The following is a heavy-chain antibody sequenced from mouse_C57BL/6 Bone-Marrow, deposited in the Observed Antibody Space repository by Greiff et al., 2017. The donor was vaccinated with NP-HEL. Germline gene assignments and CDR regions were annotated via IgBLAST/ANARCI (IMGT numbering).Heavy chain of an antibody. D-gene: IGHD2-4*01. CDR3: ARGDYDYPADY. CDR1: GYSITSCYY. J-gene: IGHJ4*01. CDR2: ISYDGSN. V-gene: IGHV3-6*01. Sequence: EVKLMESGPGLVKPSQSLSLTCSATGYSITSCYYWNWIRQFPGNQLEWMGYISYDGSNNSNPSLKNRISITRDTSKNQLFLKLNSVTTEDTATYYCARGDYDYPADYWGQGTSVTVSS.